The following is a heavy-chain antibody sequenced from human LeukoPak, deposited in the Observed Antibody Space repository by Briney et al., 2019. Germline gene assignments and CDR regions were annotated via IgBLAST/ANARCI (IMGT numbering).Heavy chain of an antibody. V-gene: IGHV3-23*01. J-gene: IGHJ4*02. D-gene: IGHD6-13*01. Sequence: GGSLRLSCAASGFTFSSYVMTWVRQAPGTGLEWVSAIRGSGTGTYYADSVKGRFTISRDNSKNTLYLHMNSLRAEDTAIYYCAKHNGAAAGVPYYFDTWGQGTLVTVSS. CDR2: IRGSGTGT. CDR1: GFTFSSYV. CDR3: AKHNGAAAGVPYYFDT.